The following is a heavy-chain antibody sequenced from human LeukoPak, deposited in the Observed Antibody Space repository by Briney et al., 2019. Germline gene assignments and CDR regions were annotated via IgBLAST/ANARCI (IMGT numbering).Heavy chain of an antibody. V-gene: IGHV1-8*01. D-gene: IGHD7-27*01. J-gene: IGHJ4*02. CDR1: GYTFTTHD. CDR2: MSPNSGDT. Sequence: ASVKVSCKASGYTFTTHDISWVRQATGQGLEWLGWMSPNSGDTGYAQKFQGRVTMTSDSSISTAYMELSSLRSEDTAIYYCVRTPPNWGFDYWGQGTLVTVPS. CDR3: VRTPPNWGFDY.